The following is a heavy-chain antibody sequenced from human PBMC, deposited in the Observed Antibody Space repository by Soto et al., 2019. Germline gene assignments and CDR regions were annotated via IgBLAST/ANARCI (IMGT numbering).Heavy chain of an antibody. CDR3: ARGEIQLWMNNYYYYDGMDV. V-gene: IGHV4-39*01. J-gene: IGHJ6*02. CDR1: GGSISSSSYY. D-gene: IGHD5-18*01. CDR2: IYYSGST. Sequence: SETLSLTCTVSGGSISSSSYYWGWIRQPPGKGLEWIGSIYYSGSTYYNPSLKSRVTISVDTSKNQFSLKLSSVTAADTAVYYCARGEIQLWMNNYYYYDGMDVSGPGTPVTVS.